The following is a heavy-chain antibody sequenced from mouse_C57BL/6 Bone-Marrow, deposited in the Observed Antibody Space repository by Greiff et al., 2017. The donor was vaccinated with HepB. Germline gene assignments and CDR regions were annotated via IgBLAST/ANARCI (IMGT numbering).Heavy chain of an antibody. CDR1: GYSFPSYY. J-gene: IGHJ2*01. CDR2: FYPGSGNT. D-gene: IGHD3-2*02. CDR3: ARHQTAQATDFDY. Sequence: VKLMESGPELVKPGASVKISCKASGYSFPSYYIHWVKQRPGQGLEWIGWFYPGSGNTKYNEKFKGKATLTADTSSSTAYMQLSSLTSEDSAVYYCARHQTAQATDFDYWGEGTTLTVSS. V-gene: IGHV1-66*01.